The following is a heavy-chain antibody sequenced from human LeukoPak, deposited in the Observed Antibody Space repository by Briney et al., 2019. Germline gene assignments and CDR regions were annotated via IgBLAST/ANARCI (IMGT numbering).Heavy chain of an antibody. D-gene: IGHD5-18*01. CDR2: AGWAGGTT. J-gene: IGHJ4*02. CDR1: GFNFDRYT. CDR3: AKELDTMFFDY. V-gene: IGHV3-43*01. Sequence: PGGSLRLSCATSGFNFDRYTIHWVRQAPGKGLKWVSLAGWAGGTTYYSDSVRGRFTISRDSGKNSVYLQMNSLTTDDTAFYFCAKELDTMFFDYWGQGALVTVSS.